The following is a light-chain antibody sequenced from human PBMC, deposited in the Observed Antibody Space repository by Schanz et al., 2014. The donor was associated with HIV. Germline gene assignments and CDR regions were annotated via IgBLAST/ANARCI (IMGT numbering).Light chain of an antibody. CDR2: DNT. CDR1: SSNIGAGYD. J-gene: IGLJ2*01. CDR3: AAWDDSLSVV. Sequence: QSVLTQPPSVSGAPGQRVTMSCTGSSSNIGAGYDVHWYQQVPGTAPTLLIFDNTHRPSGVPARFSGSKSGTSASLAISGLRSEDEGDYYCAAWDDSLSVVFGGGTKVTVL. V-gene: IGLV1-40*01.